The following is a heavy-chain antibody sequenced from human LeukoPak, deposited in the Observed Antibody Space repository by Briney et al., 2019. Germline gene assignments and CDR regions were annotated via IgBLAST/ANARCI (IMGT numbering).Heavy chain of an antibody. Sequence: GGSLRLSCAASGFTFSSYWMSWVRQAPGKGLEWVSSISGSGGSTYYADPVEGRFTVSRDNSKNMSSLLLSSLRAEDTAVYYCAKRVGTWSSPFDYRGQGTLVTVSS. CDR2: ISGSGGST. CDR3: AKRVGTWSSPFDY. CDR1: GFTFSSYW. J-gene: IGHJ4*02. D-gene: IGHD1-26*01. V-gene: IGHV3-23*01.